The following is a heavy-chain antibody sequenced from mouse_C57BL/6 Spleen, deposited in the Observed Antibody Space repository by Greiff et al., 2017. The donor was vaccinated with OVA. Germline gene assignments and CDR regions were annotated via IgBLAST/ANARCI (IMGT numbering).Heavy chain of an antibody. CDR1: GYAFSSSW. CDR2: IYPGAGDT. CDR3: ARRDYFDY. J-gene: IGHJ2*01. V-gene: IGHV1-82*01. Sequence: QVQLQQSGPELVKPGASVKISCKASGYAFSSSWMNWVKQRPGKGLEWIGRIYPGAGDTNYNGKFKGKATLTADKSSSTAFMQLSSLTSEDSAVNFCARRDYFDYWGQGTTLTVSS.